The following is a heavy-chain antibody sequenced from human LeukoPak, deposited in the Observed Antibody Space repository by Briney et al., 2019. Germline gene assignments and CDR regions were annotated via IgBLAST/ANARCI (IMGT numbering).Heavy chain of an antibody. CDR1: GFTFSTYA. Sequence: PGGSLRLSCAASGFTFSTYAVNWVRQAPGKGLEWVSAITGSGGATYYADSVKGRFTISRDNSKNTLYLQMSSLRAEDTAVYYCAKDKYSGYDQGGYWGQGTLVTVSS. V-gene: IGHV3-23*01. J-gene: IGHJ4*02. D-gene: IGHD5-12*01. CDR2: ITGSGGAT. CDR3: AKDKYSGYDQGGY.